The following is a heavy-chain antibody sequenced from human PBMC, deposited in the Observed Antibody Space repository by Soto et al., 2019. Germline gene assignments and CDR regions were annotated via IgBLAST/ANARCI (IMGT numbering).Heavy chain of an antibody. Sequence: ASVKVSCKASGYTFTGYYMHWVRQAPGQGLEWMGWINPNSGGTNYAQKFQGWVTMTRDTSISTAYMELSRLRSDDTAVYYCARSDEVGATIYYYYGMDVWGQGTTVTVSS. CDR3: ARSDEVGATIYYYYGMDV. CDR1: GYTFTGYY. CDR2: INPNSGGT. J-gene: IGHJ6*02. D-gene: IGHD1-26*01. V-gene: IGHV1-2*04.